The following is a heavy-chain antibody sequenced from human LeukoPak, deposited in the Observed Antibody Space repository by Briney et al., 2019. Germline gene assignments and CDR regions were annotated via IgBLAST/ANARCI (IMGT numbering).Heavy chain of an antibody. V-gene: IGHV3-15*01. CDR3: TSGRWLRFHYCYGMDV. J-gene: IGHJ6*02. Sequence: GGSLRLSCAASGFTLSNAWMSWVRQAPGKGLEWVGRIKSKTDGGTTDYAAPVKGRFTISRDDSKKTLYLQMNSLKTEDTAVYYCTSGRWLRFHYCYGMDVWGQGTTVTVS. CDR2: IKSKTDGGTT. D-gene: IGHD5-12*01. CDR1: GFTLSNAW.